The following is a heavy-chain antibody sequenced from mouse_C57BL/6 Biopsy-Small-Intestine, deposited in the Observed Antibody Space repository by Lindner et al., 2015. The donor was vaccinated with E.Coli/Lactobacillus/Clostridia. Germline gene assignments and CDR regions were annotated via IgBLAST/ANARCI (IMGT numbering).Heavy chain of an antibody. J-gene: IGHJ4*01. CDR1: GFSLTSYA. Sequence: VQLQESGPGLVAPSQSLSITCTVSGFSLTSYAISWVRQPPGKGLEWLGVIWTGGGTNYNSALKSRLGISKDNSKSQVFLKMNSLQTDDTARYYCARSHGWLLSYYAMDYWGQGTSVTVSS. D-gene: IGHD2-3*01. CDR3: ARSHGWLLSYYAMDY. V-gene: IGHV2-9-1*01. CDR2: IWTGGGT.